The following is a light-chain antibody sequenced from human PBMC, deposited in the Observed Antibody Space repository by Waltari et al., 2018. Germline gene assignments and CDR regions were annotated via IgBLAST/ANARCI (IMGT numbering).Light chain of an antibody. V-gene: IGLV3-1*01. CDR2: KDN. CDR3: QAWDNSVV. Sequence: SYELTQPPSVSVSPGQAASITCSGDGLGHKYTVWYQQKAGQSPLVFIYKDNKRPSGIPERFSGSNSGSTATLTISGTQAMDEATYYCQAWDNSVVFGGGTKLTVL. J-gene: IGLJ2*01. CDR1: GLGHKY.